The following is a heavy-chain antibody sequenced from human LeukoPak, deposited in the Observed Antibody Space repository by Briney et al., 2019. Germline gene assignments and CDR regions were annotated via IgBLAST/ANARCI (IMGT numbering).Heavy chain of an antibody. CDR3: ASPLRGWYCSSTSCSPMDV. V-gene: IGHV4-39*01. J-gene: IGHJ6*04. CDR2: IYYSGST. D-gene: IGHD2-2*01. Sequence: SETLSLTCTVPGGSISSSSYYWGWIRQPPGKGLEWIGSIYYSGSTYYNPSLKSRVTISVDTSKNQFSLKLSSVTAADTAVYYCASPLRGWYCSSTSCSPMDVWGKGTTVTVSS. CDR1: GGSISSSSYY.